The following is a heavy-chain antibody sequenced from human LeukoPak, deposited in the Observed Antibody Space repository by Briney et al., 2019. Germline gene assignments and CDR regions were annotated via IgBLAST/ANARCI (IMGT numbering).Heavy chain of an antibody. D-gene: IGHD3-3*01. J-gene: IGHJ4*02. Sequence: ASVKVSCKASGYTFTSYYMHWVRQAPGQGLEWMGIINPSGGSTSYAQKFQGRVTMTRDTSPGTVYMELSSLRSEDTAVYYCAREGAPRVLRFLEWSLEKNYFDYWGQGTLVTVSS. V-gene: IGHV1-46*01. CDR1: GYTFTSYY. CDR3: AREGAPRVLRFLEWSLEKNYFDY. CDR2: INPSGGST.